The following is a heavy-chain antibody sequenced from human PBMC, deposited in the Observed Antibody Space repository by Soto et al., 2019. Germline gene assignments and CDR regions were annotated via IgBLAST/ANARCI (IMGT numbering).Heavy chain of an antibody. CDR1: GLIFGING. CDR2: MSYDGSDT. V-gene: IGHV3-30*02. Sequence: GVSLRLCCVVYGLIFGINGMDWVRQTPGKGLEWVAFMSYDGSDTFYADSVKGRFTISRDNSKNTLFLHMSNLRAEDTAMYYCTIVRVADSALDHWGQGTLVTVSS. J-gene: IGHJ4*02. CDR3: TIVRVADSALDH. D-gene: IGHD3-10*02.